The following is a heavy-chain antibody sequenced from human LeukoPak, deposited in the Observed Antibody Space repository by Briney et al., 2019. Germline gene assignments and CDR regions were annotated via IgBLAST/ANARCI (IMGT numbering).Heavy chain of an antibody. D-gene: IGHD5-24*01. CDR2: MYPGDSDT. CDR1: GYSFTSYW. J-gene: IGHJ3*02. V-gene: IGHV5-51*01. Sequence: GESLKISCQGSGYSFTSYWVGWVRQMPGNCLEWIGIMYPGDSDTRYSPSFQGQVTISADKSISTAYLQWSSLKASDTAIYYCARRDGYNMGAFDIWGQGTMVTVSS. CDR3: ARRDGYNMGAFDI.